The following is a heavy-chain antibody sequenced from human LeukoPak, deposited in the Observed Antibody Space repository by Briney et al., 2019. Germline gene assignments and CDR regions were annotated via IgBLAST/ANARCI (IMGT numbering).Heavy chain of an antibody. D-gene: IGHD7-27*01. CDR2: IRNDGSDK. V-gene: IGHV3-30*02. Sequence: GGSLRLSCAASGFTFRRHGMHWVRQAPGKGREWVAFIRNDGSDKYYSDSVKGRSTISRDTSKNTVSLQMNSLRAEDTAVYYCAKDANWGFADWGQGTLVIVSS. J-gene: IGHJ4*02. CDR1: GFTFRRHG. CDR3: AKDANWGFAD.